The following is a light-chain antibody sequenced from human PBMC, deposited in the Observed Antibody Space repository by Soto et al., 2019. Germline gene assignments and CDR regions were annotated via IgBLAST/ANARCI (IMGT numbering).Light chain of an antibody. J-gene: IGKJ1*01. V-gene: IGKV3-15*01. CDR2: GAS. Sequence: EVVMTQSPATLSVSPGDTATLSCRASQSVSSSLAWYQQKPGQPPRLLIYGASTRATGVPARFSGSGSGTEFTLNISRLQAEDFAVYYCQQYYNWRPRFGQGTPVEIK. CDR3: QQYYNWRPR. CDR1: QSVSSS.